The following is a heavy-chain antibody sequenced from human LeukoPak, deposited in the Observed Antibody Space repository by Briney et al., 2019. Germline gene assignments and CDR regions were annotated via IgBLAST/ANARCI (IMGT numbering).Heavy chain of an antibody. CDR1: GGSFSGYY. Sequence: SETLSLTCAVYGGSFSGYYWSWIRQPPGKGLEWIGEINHSGSTNYNPSLKSRVTISVDTSKNQFSLKLNSVTAADTAVYYCASGEVFGFDWYFDYWGQGTLVTVSS. CDR2: INHSGST. V-gene: IGHV4-34*01. J-gene: IGHJ4*02. CDR3: ASGEVFGFDWYFDY. D-gene: IGHD3-9*01.